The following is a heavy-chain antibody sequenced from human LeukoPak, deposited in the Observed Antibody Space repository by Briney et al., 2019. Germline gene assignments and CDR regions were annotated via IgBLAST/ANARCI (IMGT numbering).Heavy chain of an antibody. CDR1: GFTFSSYW. D-gene: IGHD3-16*01. CDR2: INSDGSST. J-gene: IGHJ6*03. V-gene: IGHV3-74*01. Sequence: PGGSLRLSCAASGFTFSSYWMHWVRQAPGKGLVWVSRINSDGSSTSYADSVKGRLTISRDNAKNTLYLQMNSLRAEDTAVYYCASSGGSYYYYYMDVWGEGTTVTVSS. CDR3: ASSGGSYYYYYMDV.